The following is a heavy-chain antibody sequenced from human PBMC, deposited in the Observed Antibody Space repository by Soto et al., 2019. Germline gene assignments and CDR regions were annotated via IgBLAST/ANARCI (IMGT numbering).Heavy chain of an antibody. J-gene: IGHJ3*02. Sequence: PSETLSLTCTVSGGSISIGSYYWYWILQPPGKGLEWIGNAYYSGSTNYNPSLESRVTISVDTSKNQFSLKLSSVTAADTAVYYCARQTDSYYTFDAFDIWGQGTMVT. CDR2: AYYSGST. CDR1: GGSISIGSYY. D-gene: IGHD3-22*01. V-gene: IGHV4-39*01. CDR3: ARQTDSYYTFDAFDI.